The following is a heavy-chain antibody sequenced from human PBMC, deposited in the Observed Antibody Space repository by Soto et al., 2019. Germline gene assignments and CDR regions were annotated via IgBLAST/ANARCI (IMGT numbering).Heavy chain of an antibody. J-gene: IGHJ4*02. Sequence: EVQLLESGGGLLQPGESLRLSCAASGFTFSSYAMRWVRQDPAQGLEWVSVISGRDESTYFADSVKGRFTISRDNAKNTLYLQMNTLRAEDTAVYYCAKRSSSSTFDYWGQGTLVTVSS. D-gene: IGHD6-6*01. CDR1: GFTFSSYA. CDR3: AKRSSSSTFDY. V-gene: IGHV3-23*01. CDR2: ISGRDEST.